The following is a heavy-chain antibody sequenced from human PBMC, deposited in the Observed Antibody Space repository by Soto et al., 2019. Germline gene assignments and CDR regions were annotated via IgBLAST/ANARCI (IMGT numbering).Heavy chain of an antibody. CDR1: GFTFSDHY. D-gene: IGHD3-22*01. V-gene: IGHV3-72*01. J-gene: IGHJ4*02. CDR2: TRNKANSYTT. Sequence: GGSLRLSCAASGFTFSDHYMDWVRQAPGKGLEWVGRTRNKANSYTTEYAASVKGRFTISRDDSKNSLYLQMNSLKTEDTAVYYCARGNYYDSSGYYYGFDYWGQGTLVTVSS. CDR3: ARGNYYDSSGYYYGFDY.